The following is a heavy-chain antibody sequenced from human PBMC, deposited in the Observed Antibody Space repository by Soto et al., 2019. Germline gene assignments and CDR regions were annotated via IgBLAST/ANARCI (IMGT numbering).Heavy chain of an antibody. CDR3: ARIITMVRGVIKAYYYYYMDV. V-gene: IGHV1-8*01. Sequence: EASVKVSCKASGYTLTSYDINWVRQATGQRLERMGRMNPNSGNTGYAQKVQGRVTMTRNTSISTAYMELSSLRSEDTAVYYCARIITMVRGVIKAYYYYYMDVGGKGTTVTVSS. CDR2: MNPNSGNT. J-gene: IGHJ6*03. D-gene: IGHD3-10*01. CDR1: GYTLTSYD.